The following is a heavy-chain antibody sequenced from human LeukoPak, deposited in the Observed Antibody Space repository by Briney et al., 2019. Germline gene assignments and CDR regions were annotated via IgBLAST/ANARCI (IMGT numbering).Heavy chain of an antibody. J-gene: IGHJ5*02. D-gene: IGHD3-9*01. CDR2: IYYSGST. Sequence: PETLSLTFTVSGGSISSYYWSWIRQPPGKGLEWIVYIYYSGSTNYNPSLKSRVTISVDTSKNQFSLKLSSVTAADTAVYYCARTTGSRGFDPWGQGTLVTVSS. CDR1: GGSISSYY. CDR3: ARTTGSRGFDP. V-gene: IGHV4-59*01.